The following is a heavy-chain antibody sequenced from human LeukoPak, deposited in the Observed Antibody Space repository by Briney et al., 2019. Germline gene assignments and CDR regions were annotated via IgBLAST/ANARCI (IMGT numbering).Heavy chain of an antibody. D-gene: IGHD1-7*01. CDR1: GGSFSGYY. J-gene: IGHJ6*02. Sequence: PSETLSLTCAVYGGSFSGYYWSWIRQPPGKGLEWIGEINHSGSTNYNPSLKSRVTISVDTSKNQFSLKLSSVTAADTAVYYCARAEKLYYYYGMDVWGQGTTVTVSS. CDR3: ARAEKLYYYYGMDV. V-gene: IGHV4-34*01. CDR2: INHSGST.